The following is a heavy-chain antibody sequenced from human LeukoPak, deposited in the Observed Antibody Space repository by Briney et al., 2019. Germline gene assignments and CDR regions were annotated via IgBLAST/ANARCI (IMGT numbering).Heavy chain of an antibody. CDR3: AGSYYYGSGSSLGGPKY. J-gene: IGHJ4*02. D-gene: IGHD3-10*01. CDR2: IIPIFGTA. CDR1: GGTFSSYA. Sequence: SVKVSCKASGGTFSSYAISWVRQAPGQGLEWMGGIIPIFGTANYAQKFQGRVTITADESTSTAYMELSSLRSEDTAVYYCAGSYYYGSGSSLGGPKYWGQGTLVTVSS. V-gene: IGHV1-69*13.